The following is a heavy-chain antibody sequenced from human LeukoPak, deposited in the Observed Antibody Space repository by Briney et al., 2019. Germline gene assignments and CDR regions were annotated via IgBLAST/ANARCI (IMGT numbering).Heavy chain of an antibody. V-gene: IGHV4-34*01. Sequence: SETLSLTCAVYGWSFNDYYWNWVRQPPGKGLEWIVEINARGDTNYNPSLKSRVTISVDSSKNQFSLTLTSMIAADTAIYYCARGQVPAARGYNWFDPWGQGTLVTVSS. D-gene: IGHD2-2*01. J-gene: IGHJ5*02. CDR1: GWSFNDYY. CDR2: INARGDT. CDR3: ARGQVPAARGYNWFDP.